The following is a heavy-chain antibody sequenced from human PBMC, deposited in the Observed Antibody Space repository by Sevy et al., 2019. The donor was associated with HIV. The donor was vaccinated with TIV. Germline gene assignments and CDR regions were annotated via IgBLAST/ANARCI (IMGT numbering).Heavy chain of an antibody. Sequence: GGSLRLSCVGSGFTFSTYTMHWVRQAPGKGLEWLSSISRDRRTIYYADSLKGRFTISRDNAKNSLYRQMNSLRDEDTAVYYCAREAYYYDSREENWFDPWGQGTLVTVSS. D-gene: IGHD3-22*01. J-gene: IGHJ5*02. CDR2: ISRDRRTI. CDR3: AREAYYYDSREENWFDP. CDR1: GFTFSTYT. V-gene: IGHV3-48*02.